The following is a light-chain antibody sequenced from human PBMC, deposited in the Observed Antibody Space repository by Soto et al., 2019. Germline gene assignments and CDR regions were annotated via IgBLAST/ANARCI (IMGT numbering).Light chain of an antibody. Sequence: DIQITQSPSSLSASVGDGVTITCQASQDITNYLNWYQQKPGKAPRLLLYDASSLETGVPSRFSGSGSGTEFTLTISSLQPDDFATYYCQQYNTYSTFGQGTRLEIK. CDR3: QQYNTYST. V-gene: IGKV1-33*01. J-gene: IGKJ5*01. CDR2: DAS. CDR1: QDITNY.